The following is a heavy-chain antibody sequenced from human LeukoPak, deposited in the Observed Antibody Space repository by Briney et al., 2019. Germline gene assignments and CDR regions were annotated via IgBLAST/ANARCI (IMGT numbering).Heavy chain of an antibody. CDR3: ARVPPIAAAGMSPLFDY. J-gene: IGHJ4*02. CDR1: GFTFSDYY. CDR2: ISSSGSTI. D-gene: IGHD6-13*01. V-gene: IGHV3-11*01. Sequence: GGSLRLSCAASGFTFSDYYMSWIRQAPGKRLEWVSYISSSGSTIYYADSVKGRFTISRDNAKNSLYLQMNSLRAEDTAVYYCARVPPIAAAGMSPLFDYWGQGTLVTVSS.